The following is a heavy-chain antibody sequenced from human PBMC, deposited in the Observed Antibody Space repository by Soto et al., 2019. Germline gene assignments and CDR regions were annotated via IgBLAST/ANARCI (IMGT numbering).Heavy chain of an antibody. CDR2: MSIGDAKT. D-gene: IGHD5-12*01. CDR3: ARWDGYADL. J-gene: IGHJ4*02. Sequence: EVQLLGPGGGLVRPGGSRSPPFEAPGFTLSYNSRAWVRQTPEKGLEWVSGMSIGDAKTFYIDSVRGRFTVSRDSVKNTVDLQMNSLRAEDTALYYRARWDGYADLWGQGTLVTVSS. V-gene: IGHV3-23*01. CDR1: GFTLSYNS.